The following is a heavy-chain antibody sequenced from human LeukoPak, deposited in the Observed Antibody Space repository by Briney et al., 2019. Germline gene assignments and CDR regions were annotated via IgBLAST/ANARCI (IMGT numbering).Heavy chain of an antibody. D-gene: IGHD3-9*01. CDR2: INPNSGGT. J-gene: IGHJ4*02. Sequence: ASVKFSCKASGYTFTGYYMHWVRQAPGQGLEWLRWINPNSGGTNYAQKFQARVSMTKDASISTAYMQLSRLRSADTAVYYCARSPHILTGENFDYWGQGTLLTVSS. CDR1: GYTFTGYY. CDR3: ARSPHILTGENFDY. V-gene: IGHV1-2*02.